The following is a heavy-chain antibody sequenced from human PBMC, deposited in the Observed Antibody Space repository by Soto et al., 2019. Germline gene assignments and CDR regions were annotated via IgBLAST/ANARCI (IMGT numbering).Heavy chain of an antibody. CDR3: ARELERVFDY. V-gene: IGHV3-48*01. D-gene: IGHD1-1*01. CDR2: ISSSSSTI. Sequence: LRLACAASGFTFSSYSMNWVRQAPGKGLEWVSYISSSSSTIYYADSVKGRFTISRDNSKNTLYLQMNSLRIEDTAVYYCARELERVFDYWGQGTLVTVSS. J-gene: IGHJ4*02. CDR1: GFTFSSYS.